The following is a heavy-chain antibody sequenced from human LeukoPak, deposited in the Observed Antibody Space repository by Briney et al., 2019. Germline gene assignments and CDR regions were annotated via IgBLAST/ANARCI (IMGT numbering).Heavy chain of an antibody. Sequence: ASVKVSCKASGYTFTGYYMHWVRQAPGQGLEWMGWINPNRGGTNYAQKFQGRVTMTRDTSISKAYMELSRLRSDDTAVYYCARAGMITFGGVIDPFDYWGQGTLVTVSS. V-gene: IGHV1-2*02. J-gene: IGHJ4*02. CDR2: INPNRGGT. D-gene: IGHD3-16*02. CDR3: ARAGMITFGGVIDPFDY. CDR1: GYTFTGYY.